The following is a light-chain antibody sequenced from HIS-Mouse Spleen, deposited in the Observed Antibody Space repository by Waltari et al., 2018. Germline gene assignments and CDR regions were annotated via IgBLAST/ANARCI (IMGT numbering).Light chain of an antibody. CDR3: CSYAGSYTYV. CDR1: SSYAGGYHF. J-gene: IGLJ1*01. V-gene: IGLV2-11*01. CDR2: DVS. Sequence: QSALTQPRSVSGSPGQSVTIPCTGTSSYAGGYHFVPWYQQHPGKAPKLMIYDVSKRPSGVPDRFSGSKSGNTASLTISGLQAEDEADYYCCSYAGSYTYVFGTGTKVTVL.